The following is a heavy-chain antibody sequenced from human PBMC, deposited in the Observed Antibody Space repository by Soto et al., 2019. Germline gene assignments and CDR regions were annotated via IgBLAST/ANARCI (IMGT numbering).Heavy chain of an antibody. CDR3: ASSFLEWLLVDY. J-gene: IGHJ4*02. CDR2: ISSSSSYI. D-gene: IGHD3-3*01. V-gene: IGHV3-21*01. CDR1: GFTFSSYS. Sequence: PGGSLRLSCAASGFTFSSYSMNWVRQAPGKGLEWVSSISSSSSYIYYADSVKGRFTISRDNAKNSLYLQMNSLRAEDTAVYYCASSFLEWLLVDYWGQGTLVTVSS.